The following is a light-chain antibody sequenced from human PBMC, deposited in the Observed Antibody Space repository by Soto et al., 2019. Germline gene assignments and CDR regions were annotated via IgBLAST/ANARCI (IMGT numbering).Light chain of an antibody. CDR3: QQYHNWPPQYT. Sequence: EIVMPQSPATLSVSPGERATLSCRASQTVSSNLAWYQQKPGQAPRLLIHGASTRATGVPARFSGSGSGTEFTLNITSLQSQDFAVYHCQQYHNWPPQYTFGQGNKLQIK. V-gene: IGKV3-15*01. CDR2: GAS. CDR1: QTVSSN. J-gene: IGKJ2*01.